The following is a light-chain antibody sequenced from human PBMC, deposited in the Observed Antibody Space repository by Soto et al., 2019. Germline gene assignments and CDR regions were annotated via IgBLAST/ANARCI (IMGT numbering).Light chain of an antibody. CDR2: DAS. J-gene: IGKJ2*01. Sequence: DIVLTQSPGTLSLPPGERATLSCGASQSINSRSLAWYQQKPGQAPRLLIYDASSRATGIPDRFSASGSGTDFTLTISGLEPEDFAVYYCQQYVASPYTFGQGTKVDIK. CDR1: QSINSRS. CDR3: QQYVASPYT. V-gene: IGKV3-20*01.